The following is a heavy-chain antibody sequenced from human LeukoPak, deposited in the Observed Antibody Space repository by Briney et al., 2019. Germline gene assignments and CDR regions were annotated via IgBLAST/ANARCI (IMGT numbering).Heavy chain of an antibody. CDR3: TTSTHFWGLSDY. D-gene: IGHD3-3*02. V-gene: IGHV3-7*01. CDR1: GFTFSRSW. Sequence: GGSPRLSCATSGFTFSRSWMTWVRQAPGKGLEWVANINEDESRKYYVDSLKGRFSISRDNAKNSLYLQMNSLRVEDTAVYYCTTSTHFWGLSDYRGQGALVTVSS. J-gene: IGHJ4*02. CDR2: INEDESRK.